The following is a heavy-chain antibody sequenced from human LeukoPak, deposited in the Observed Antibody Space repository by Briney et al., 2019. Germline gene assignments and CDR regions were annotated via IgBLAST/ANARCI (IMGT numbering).Heavy chain of an antibody. D-gene: IGHD6-19*01. CDR1: GGSNSSYY. CDR3: ARLRGSSDWSIDY. V-gene: IGHV4-59*08. CDR2: IYYSGST. Sequence: PSETLSLTCTVSGGSNSSYYWNWILQPPGKGLEWIGYIYYSGSTNYNPSLKSRVTISVDTSKNQFSLKLSSVTAADTAVYYCARLRGSSDWSIDYWGQGTLVTVSS. J-gene: IGHJ4*02.